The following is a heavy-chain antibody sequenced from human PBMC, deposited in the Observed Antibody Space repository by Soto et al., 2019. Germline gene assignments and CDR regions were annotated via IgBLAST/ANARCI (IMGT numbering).Heavy chain of an antibody. D-gene: IGHD3-10*01. CDR3: ARDAGGGTGSYYRYFDY. Sequence: QVHLQESGPGLVKPSQTLSLTCTVSGASISVHTYYWSWVRQLPGKGLESIGHIYNTGSTYYNPSLKSRLTISLDTSKNQFSLKLNSVPAADTAVYYCARDAGGGTGSYYRYFDYWGQGILVTVSS. CDR1: GASISVHTYY. J-gene: IGHJ4*02. CDR2: IYNTGST. V-gene: IGHV4-31*03.